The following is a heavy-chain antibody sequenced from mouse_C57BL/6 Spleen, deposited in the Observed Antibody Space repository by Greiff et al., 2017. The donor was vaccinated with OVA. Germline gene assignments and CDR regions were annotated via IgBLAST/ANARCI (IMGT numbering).Heavy chain of an antibody. V-gene: IGHV1-64*01. Sequence: QVHVKQSGAELVKPGASVKLSCKASGYTFTSYWMHWVKQRPGQGLEWIGMIHPNSGSTNYNEKFKSKATLTVDKSSSTAYMQLSSLTSEDSAVYYCARGGLLRSPLSFDVWGTGTTVTVSS. CDR2: IHPNSGST. J-gene: IGHJ1*03. D-gene: IGHD1-1*01. CDR3: ARGGLLRSPLSFDV. CDR1: GYTFTSYW.